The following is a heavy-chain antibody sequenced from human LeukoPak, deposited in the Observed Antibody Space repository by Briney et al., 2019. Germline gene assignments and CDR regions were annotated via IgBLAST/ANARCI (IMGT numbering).Heavy chain of an antibody. D-gene: IGHD3-3*01. Sequence: PSQTLSLTCTVSGGSISSGSYYWSWIRQPAGKGLEWIGRIYTSGSTNYNPSLKSRVTISVDTSKSHFSLKLSSVTAADTAVYYCARNDFWSGHFSRFDIWGQGTMVTVSS. CDR1: GGSISSGSYY. CDR2: IYTSGST. J-gene: IGHJ3*02. V-gene: IGHV4-61*02. CDR3: ARNDFWSGHFSRFDI.